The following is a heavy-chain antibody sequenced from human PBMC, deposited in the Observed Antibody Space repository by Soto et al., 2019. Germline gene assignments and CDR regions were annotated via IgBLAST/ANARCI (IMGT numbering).Heavy chain of an antibody. V-gene: IGHV3-23*01. CDR2: ISGSGGST. CDR3: AKGPSSSMITFGGVIDNWFDP. CDR1: GFTFSSYA. J-gene: IGHJ5*02. Sequence: LSLTCAASGFTFSSYAMSWVRQAPGKGLEWVSAISGSGGSTYYSDSVKGRFTISRDNSKNTLYLQMNSLRAEDTAVYYCAKGPSSSMITFGGVIDNWFDPWGQGTLVTVSS. D-gene: IGHD3-16*01.